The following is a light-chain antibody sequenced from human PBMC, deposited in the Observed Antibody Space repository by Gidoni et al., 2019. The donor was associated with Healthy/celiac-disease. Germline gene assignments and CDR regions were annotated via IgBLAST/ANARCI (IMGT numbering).Light chain of an antibody. J-gene: IGKJ2*01. V-gene: IGKV3-15*01. CDR1: QSVSSN. CDR3: QQYNNWPPYT. CDR2: GAS. Sequence: EIVMTQSPATLSVSPGERATLSCRASQSVSSNLAWYQQKPGQAPRLLIYGASTRATGSPARFSGSGSGTEFTLTISSLQSEDFAVYYCQQYNNWPPYTFXXXTSWRSN.